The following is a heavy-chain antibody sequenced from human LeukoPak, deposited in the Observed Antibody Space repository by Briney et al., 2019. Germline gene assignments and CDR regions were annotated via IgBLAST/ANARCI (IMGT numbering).Heavy chain of an antibody. Sequence: GGSLRLSCAASGFTSTHFWMSWVRQAPGKGLEWVATIKEDGSDKHYVDSVKGRFTIARDNAKNSLYLQMNTLRAEDAAVYYCATWGSIFGVTYFDYWGQGTLVTVSS. CDR2: IKEDGSDK. CDR3: ATWGSIFGVTYFDY. V-gene: IGHV3-7*01. D-gene: IGHD3-3*01. J-gene: IGHJ4*02. CDR1: GFTSTHFW.